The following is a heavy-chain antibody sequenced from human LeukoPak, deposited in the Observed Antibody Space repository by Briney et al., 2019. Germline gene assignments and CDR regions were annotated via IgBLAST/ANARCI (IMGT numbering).Heavy chain of an antibody. D-gene: IGHD7-27*01. Sequence: SETLSLTCAVYGGSFSGYYWSWIRQPPGKGLEWIGEINHSGSTNYNPSLKSRVTISVDTSKNQFSLKLSSVTAADTAVYYCARDRTGSYWGQGTLVTVSS. J-gene: IGHJ4*02. CDR2: INHSGST. V-gene: IGHV4-34*01. CDR1: GGSFSGYY. CDR3: ARDRTGSY.